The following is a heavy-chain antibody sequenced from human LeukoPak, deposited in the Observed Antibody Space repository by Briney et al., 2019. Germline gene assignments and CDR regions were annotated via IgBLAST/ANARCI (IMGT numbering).Heavy chain of an antibody. D-gene: IGHD3-3*01. V-gene: IGHV3-9*01. CDR3: AKVWESLIFGVVLNDAFDI. J-gene: IGHJ3*02. CDR2: ISWNSDRV. CDR1: GFIFDDYA. Sequence: PGGSLRLSCAASGFIFDDYAMHWVRQVPGKGLEWVSSISWNSDRVDYADSVKGRFTISRDNAKNPLYLQMNSLRAEDTAVYYCAKVWESLIFGVVLNDAFDIWGQGTMVTVSS.